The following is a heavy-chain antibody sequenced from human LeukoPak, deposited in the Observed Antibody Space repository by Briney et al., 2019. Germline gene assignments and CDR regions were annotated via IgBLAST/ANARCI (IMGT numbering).Heavy chain of an antibody. CDR1: GDSVSGNSTA. D-gene: IGHD5-24*01. V-gene: IGHV6-1*01. CDR2: TYYRSKWYN. J-gene: IGHJ3*01. CDR3: ARGGQGDGYSADEAFDF. Sequence: SQTLSLTCAISGDSVSGNSTAYNWIRQSPSRGLEWLGRTYYRSKWYNDYAASVKSRITINPDTSKNQLSLQLNSVTPDDTAVYYCARGGQGDGYSADEAFDFWGQGTMVTVSS.